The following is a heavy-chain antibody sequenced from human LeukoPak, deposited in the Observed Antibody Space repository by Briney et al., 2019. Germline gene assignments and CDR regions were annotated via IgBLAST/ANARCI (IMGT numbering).Heavy chain of an antibody. D-gene: IGHD1-7*01. CDR2: IYHSGST. J-gene: IGHJ6*03. Sequence: SETLSLTCAVYGGSFSGYYWSWIRQPPGKGLEWIGEIYHSGSTNYNPSLKSRVTISVDTSKNQISLKLSSVTAADTAVYYCARRAEGTTFYYYYYMDVWGKGTTVTVSS. CDR1: GGSFSGYY. CDR3: ARRAEGTTFYYYYYMDV. V-gene: IGHV4-34*01.